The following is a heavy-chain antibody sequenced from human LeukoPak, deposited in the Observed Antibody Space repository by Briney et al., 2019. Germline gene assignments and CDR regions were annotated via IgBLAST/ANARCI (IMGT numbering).Heavy chain of an antibody. CDR3: ARCSRGSGSWVMDV. CDR2: INPSGGST. V-gene: IGHV1-46*01. D-gene: IGHD3-10*01. CDR1: GGTFSSYA. Sequence: ASVKVSCKASGGTFSSYAISWVRQAPGQGLGWMGIINPSGGSTSYAQKFQGRVTMTRDTSTSTVYMELRSLRSDDTAVYYCARCSRGSGSWVMDVWGQGTTVTVSS. J-gene: IGHJ6*02.